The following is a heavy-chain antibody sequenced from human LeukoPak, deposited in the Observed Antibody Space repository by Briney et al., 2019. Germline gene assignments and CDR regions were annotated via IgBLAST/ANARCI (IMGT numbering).Heavy chain of an antibody. Sequence: ASVKVSCKASGYTFTSYDINWVRQATGQGLEWMGWMNPNSGNTGYAQKFQGRVTMTRNTSISTAYMELSSLRSEDTAVYYCARGQYSSNWFDPWGQGTLVTVSS. CDR2: MNPNSGNT. CDR3: ARGQYSSNWFDP. D-gene: IGHD5-18*01. CDR1: GYTFTSYD. J-gene: IGHJ5*02. V-gene: IGHV1-8*01.